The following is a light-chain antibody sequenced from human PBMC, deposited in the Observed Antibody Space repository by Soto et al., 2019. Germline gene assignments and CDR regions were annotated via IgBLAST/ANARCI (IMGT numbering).Light chain of an antibody. Sequence: EVVMTQSPATLSVSPWERATLSCGASQSVRSYLAWYQQKPGQAPRLLIHGASTRAPGIPARFSGSGSGTDFTLTISSLQSEDFAVYYCHQYDHWPQTFGQGTKVDIK. CDR3: HQYDHWPQT. CDR2: GAS. CDR1: QSVRSY. V-gene: IGKV3-15*01. J-gene: IGKJ1*01.